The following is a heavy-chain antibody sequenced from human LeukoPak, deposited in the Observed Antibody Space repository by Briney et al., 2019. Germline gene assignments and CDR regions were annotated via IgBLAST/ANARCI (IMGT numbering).Heavy chain of an antibody. Sequence: GGSLRLSCAASGFTFSSYSMNWVRKAPGKGLEWGAYISSSSSTIYYADSVKGRFTISRDNAKNSLYLQMNSLRDEDTAVYYCARDPIAVAGTLQWPGMDVWGQGTTVSVSS. CDR1: GFTFSSYS. V-gene: IGHV3-48*02. CDR3: ARDPIAVAGTLQWPGMDV. J-gene: IGHJ6*02. CDR2: ISSSSSTI. D-gene: IGHD6-19*01.